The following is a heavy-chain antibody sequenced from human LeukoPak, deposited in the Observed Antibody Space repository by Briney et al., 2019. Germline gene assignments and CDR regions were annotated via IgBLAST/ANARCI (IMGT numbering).Heavy chain of an antibody. D-gene: IGHD3-10*01. CDR3: AQTRGSGSYYIVQFDY. J-gene: IGHJ4*02. CDR2: INPSGGST. Sequence: ASVKLSCKAFGYTFTGYYMHWVRQAPGQGLEWMGIINPSGGSTSYAQKFQGRVTMTRDTSISTACMELSRLRSDDTAVYYCAQTRGSGSYYIVQFDYWGQGTLVTVSS. CDR1: GYTFTGYY. V-gene: IGHV1-46*03.